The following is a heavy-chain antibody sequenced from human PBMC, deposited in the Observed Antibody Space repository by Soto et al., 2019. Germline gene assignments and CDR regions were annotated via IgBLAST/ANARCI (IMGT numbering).Heavy chain of an antibody. D-gene: IGHD5-12*01. J-gene: IGHJ4*02. CDR1: GGTFSSYA. V-gene: IGHV1-69*13. CDR2: IIPIFGTA. CDR3: ARDTQGHSGYED. Sequence: SVKVSCKASGGTFSSYAISWVRQAPGQGLEWMGGIIPIFGTANYAQKFQGRVTITADESTSTAYMELSSLRSEDTAVYYCARDTQGHSGYEDWGQGTLVTVSS.